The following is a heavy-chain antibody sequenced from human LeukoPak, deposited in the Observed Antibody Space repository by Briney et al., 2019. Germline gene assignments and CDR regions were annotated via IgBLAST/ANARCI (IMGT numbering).Heavy chain of an antibody. V-gene: IGHV2-70*11. Sequence: SGPALVKPTQTLTLTCTFSGFSLTTSGMCVSWIRQPPGKALEWLSRIDWDDDKHYYTSLKTRLTISKDSSKNQVVLTMTNMDPVDTATYYCARIIVDSSGYSHFDYWGKGTLVTVSS. CDR1: GFSLTTSGMC. CDR3: ARIIVDSSGYSHFDY. CDR2: IDWDDDK. J-gene: IGHJ4*02. D-gene: IGHD3-22*01.